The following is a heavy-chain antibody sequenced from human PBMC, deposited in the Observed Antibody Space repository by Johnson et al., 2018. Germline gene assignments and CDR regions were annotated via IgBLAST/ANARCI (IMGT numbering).Heavy chain of an antibody. CDR2: IIPLVGTA. J-gene: IGHJ6*02. CDR3: ARDRFGEWRGYAMDV. CDR1: VGTFSSYA. V-gene: IGHV1-69*01. Sequence: QVRLGESGAEVKKPGSSVKVSCKASVGTFSSYAISWVRQAPGQGLEWLGGIIPLVGTANYAQTFQGRVKIIADESTSTVYLELTRLSSEDTAGYYCARDRFGEWRGYAMDVWGQGTTFTVSS. D-gene: IGHD3-10*01.